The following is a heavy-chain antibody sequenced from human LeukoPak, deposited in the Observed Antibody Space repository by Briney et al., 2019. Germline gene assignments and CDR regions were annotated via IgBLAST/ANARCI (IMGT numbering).Heavy chain of an antibody. J-gene: IGHJ4*02. CDR1: GFTFSSYG. V-gene: IGHV3-30*02. CDR2: IRYDGSNK. D-gene: IGHD4-17*01. Sequence: GGSLRLSCAASGFTFSSYGMHWVRQAPGKGLEWVAFIRYDGSNKYYADSVKGRFTISRDNSKNTLYLQMNSLRAEDTAVYYCAREGYGDSSDYWGQGTLVTVSS. CDR3: AREGYGDSSDY.